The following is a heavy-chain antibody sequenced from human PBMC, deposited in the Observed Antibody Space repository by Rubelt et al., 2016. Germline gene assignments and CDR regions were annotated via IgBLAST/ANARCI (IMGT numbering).Heavy chain of an antibody. Sequence: GKGLEWVANIKQDGDEKYYVDSVKGRFTISRDSAKNSLFLQMNRLRAEDTAVYYCARAGSSTTDVNYYGMDVWGQGTTVTVSS. J-gene: IGHJ6*02. D-gene: IGHD2-2*01. V-gene: IGHV3-7*04. CDR3: ARAGSSTTDVNYYGMDV. CDR2: IKQDGDEK.